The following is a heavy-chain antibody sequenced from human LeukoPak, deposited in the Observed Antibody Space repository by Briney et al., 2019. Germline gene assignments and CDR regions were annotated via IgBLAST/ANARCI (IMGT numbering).Heavy chain of an antibody. D-gene: IGHD3-22*01. CDR1: GHTLTGYY. CDR3: ARGGYYYDSSGRYYFDY. V-gene: IGHV1-2*02. CDR2: IYPNSGGT. J-gene: IGHJ4*02. Sequence: ASVKVSCKASGHTLTGYYIHWVRQAPGQGLEWMGWIYPNSGGTNYGQKFQARVTMTRDTTTVYMELSILRSDDTAVYYCARGGYYYDSSGRYYFDYWGQGTLVTVSS.